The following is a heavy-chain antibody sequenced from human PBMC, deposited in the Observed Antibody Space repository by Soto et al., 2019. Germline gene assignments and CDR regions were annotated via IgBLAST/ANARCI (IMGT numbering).Heavy chain of an antibody. CDR3: ARGLGYCSSTSCYSWFDP. J-gene: IGHJ5*02. Sequence: GASVKVSCKASGFTFSGYYSYWVRQAPGQGLEWMGWMNPNSGNTGYAQKFQGRVTMTRNTSISTAYMELSSLRSEDTTVYYCARGLGYCSSTSCYSWFDPWGQGTLVTVSS. CDR2: MNPNSGNT. CDR1: GFTFSGYY. V-gene: IGHV1-8*02. D-gene: IGHD2-2*01.